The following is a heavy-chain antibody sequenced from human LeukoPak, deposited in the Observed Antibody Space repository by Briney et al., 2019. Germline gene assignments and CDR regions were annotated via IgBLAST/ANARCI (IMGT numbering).Heavy chain of an antibody. V-gene: IGHV4-34*01. J-gene: IGHJ2*01. CDR3: ARERGYSGSRRPGPYFDL. D-gene: IGHD5-12*01. CDR2: INYSGST. CDR1: GGSFSGHY. Sequence: SETLSLTCGVYGGSFSGHYWNWIRQPPGKGLEWIGEINYSGSTNYNPSLKSQVTISVDMSKNQFSLKLSSVTAADTAVYYCARERGYSGSRRPGPYFDLWGRGTLVTVSS.